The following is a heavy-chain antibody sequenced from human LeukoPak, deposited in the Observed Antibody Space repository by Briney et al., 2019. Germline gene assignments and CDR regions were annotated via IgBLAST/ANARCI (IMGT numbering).Heavy chain of an antibody. D-gene: IGHD4-17*01. Sequence: GGSLRLSCAASGFTFDDYAMHWVRQAPGKGLEWVSGISWNSGSIGYADSVKGRFTIPRDNAKNSLYLQMNSLRAEDTALYYCVKDFYGDYGNGAFDIWGQGTMVTVSS. CDR2: ISWNSGSI. CDR1: GFTFDDYA. CDR3: VKDFYGDYGNGAFDI. V-gene: IGHV3-9*01. J-gene: IGHJ3*02.